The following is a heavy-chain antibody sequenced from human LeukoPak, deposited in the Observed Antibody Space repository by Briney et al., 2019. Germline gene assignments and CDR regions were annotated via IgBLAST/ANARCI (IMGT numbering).Heavy chain of an antibody. D-gene: IGHD6-13*01. CDR2: INPNSGGT. CDR1: GYTFTGYY. CDR3: ARSIAAAGTRYYGMDV. Sequence: GASVKVSCKASGYTFTGYYMHWVRQAPGQGLAWMGWINPNSGGTNYAQKFQGRVTMTRDTSISTAYMELSRLKSDDTAVYYCARSIAAAGTRYYGMDVWGQGTTVTVSS. V-gene: IGHV1-2*02. J-gene: IGHJ6*02.